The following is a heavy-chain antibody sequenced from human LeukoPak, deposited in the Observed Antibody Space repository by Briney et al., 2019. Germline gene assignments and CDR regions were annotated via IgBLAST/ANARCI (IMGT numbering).Heavy chain of an antibody. CDR1: GFTFSSYA. V-gene: IGHV3-23*01. Sequence: PGGSLRLSCAASGFTFSSYAVSWVRQAPGKGLEWVSAISDSGGSTYYADSVKGRFTISRDNSKSTLYLQMNSLRADDTAVYYRAKGRKWELPIDYWGQGTLVTVSS. D-gene: IGHD1-26*01. CDR3: AKGRKWELPIDY. CDR2: ISDSGGST. J-gene: IGHJ4*02.